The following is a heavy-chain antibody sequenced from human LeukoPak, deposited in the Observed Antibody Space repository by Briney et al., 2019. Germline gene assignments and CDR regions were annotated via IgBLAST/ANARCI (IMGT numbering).Heavy chain of an antibody. CDR2: IGRTGDDT. CDR1: GFTFSTYA. CDR3: ASGGAVDDLFQH. Sequence: GGSLRLSCAASGFTFSTYAMRWVRQAPGKGLEWVSSIGRTGDDTYYADSVKGRFTISRDNAKNSLYLQMNSLRAEDTAVYYCASGGAVDDLFQHWGQGTLVTVSS. V-gene: IGHV3-23*01. J-gene: IGHJ1*01. D-gene: IGHD3-16*01.